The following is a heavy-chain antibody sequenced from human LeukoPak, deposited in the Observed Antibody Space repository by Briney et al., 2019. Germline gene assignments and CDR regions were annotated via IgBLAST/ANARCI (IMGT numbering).Heavy chain of an antibody. Sequence: GGSLRLSCAASGFSFTTAWMSWVRQAPGKGLEWVSYISSSGSTIYYADSVKGRFTISRDNAKNSLYLQMNSLRAEDMALYYCAKSTANYYDSSGYYAYFDYWGQGTLVTVSS. CDR1: GFSFTTAW. D-gene: IGHD3-22*01. V-gene: IGHV3-11*01. J-gene: IGHJ4*02. CDR2: ISSSGSTI. CDR3: AKSTANYYDSSGYYAYFDY.